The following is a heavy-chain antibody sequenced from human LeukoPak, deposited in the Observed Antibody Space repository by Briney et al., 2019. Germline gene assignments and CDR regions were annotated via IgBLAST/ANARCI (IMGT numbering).Heavy chain of an antibody. Sequence: GTSLRLSCAASGFTFSDSGMHWVRQAPGKGLEWATLISYDGSNKYYADSVKGRFTISRSNSKNTLYLQMSSLRVEDTAVYYCAKDRYSSGWGAAFDIWGQGTMVTVSS. J-gene: IGHJ3*02. D-gene: IGHD6-19*01. CDR3: AKDRYSSGWGAAFDI. CDR1: GFTFSDSG. CDR2: ISYDGSNK. V-gene: IGHV3-30*18.